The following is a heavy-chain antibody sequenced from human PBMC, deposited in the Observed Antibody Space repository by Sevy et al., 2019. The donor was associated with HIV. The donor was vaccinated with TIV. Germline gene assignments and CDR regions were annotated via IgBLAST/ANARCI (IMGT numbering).Heavy chain of an antibody. CDR2: IYSGGST. D-gene: IGHD3-10*01. J-gene: IGHJ3*02. CDR1: GFTVSSNY. CDR3: ATHGLLWFGELSDAFDI. Sequence: GGSLRLSCAASGFTVSSNYMSWVRQAPGKGLEWVSVIYSGGSTYYADSVKGRFTISRDNSKNTRYLQMNSLRAEDTAVYYCATHGLLWFGELSDAFDIWGQGTMVTVS. V-gene: IGHV3-53*01.